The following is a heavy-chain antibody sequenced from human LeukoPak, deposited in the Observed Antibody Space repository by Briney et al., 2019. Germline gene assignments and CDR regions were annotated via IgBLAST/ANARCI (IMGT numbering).Heavy chain of an antibody. V-gene: IGHV3-30*18. CDR1: GFSFSNYG. J-gene: IGHJ4*02. CDR2: ISYDGNNK. D-gene: IGHD1-26*01. Sequence: GRSLRLSCAASGFSFSNYGMHWVRQAPCKGLEWVAVISYDGNNKYYADSVKGRFTISRDNSKNTLYLQMNSLRAEDMAVYYCAKDLTDGSYYAFDYWGQGTLVTVSS. CDR3: AKDLTDGSYYAFDY.